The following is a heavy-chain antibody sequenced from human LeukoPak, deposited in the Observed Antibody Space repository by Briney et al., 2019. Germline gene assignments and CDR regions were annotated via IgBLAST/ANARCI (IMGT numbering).Heavy chain of an antibody. D-gene: IGHD3-22*01. V-gene: IGHV1-69*06. CDR1: GFTFTGFY. Sequence: ASVKVSCKASGFTFTGFYVHWVRQAPGQGLEWMGGIIPIFGTANYAQKFQGRVTITADKSTSTAYMELSSLRSEDTAVYYCARATSYYDSSGSTIDYYYYYMDVWGKGTTVTVSS. J-gene: IGHJ6*03. CDR3: ARATSYYDSSGSTIDYYYYYMDV. CDR2: IIPIFGTA.